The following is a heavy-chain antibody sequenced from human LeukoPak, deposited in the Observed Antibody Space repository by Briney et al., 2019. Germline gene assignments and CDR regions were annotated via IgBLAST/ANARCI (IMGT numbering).Heavy chain of an antibody. CDR2: IDWDDDK. J-gene: IGHJ4*02. V-gene: IGHV2-70*11. CDR1: GFSLSTSGMC. D-gene: IGHD3-10*01. CDR3: ARMPTHYGSGSYSFDY. Sequence: SGPTLVNPTQTLTLTCTFSGFSLSTSGMCVSWIRQPPGKALEWLARIDWDDDKYYSTSLKTRLTISKDTSKNQVVLTMTNMDPVDTATYYCARMPTHYGSGSYSFDYWGQGTLVTVSS.